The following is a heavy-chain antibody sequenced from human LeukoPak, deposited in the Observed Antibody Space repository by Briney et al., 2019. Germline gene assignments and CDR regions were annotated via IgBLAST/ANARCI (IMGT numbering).Heavy chain of an antibody. J-gene: IGHJ4*02. V-gene: IGHV4-59*08. CDR2: IYYSGST. CDR3: ARTSFVYYFDY. Sequence: PSETLSLTCTVSGGSISIYYWSWIRQPPGKGLEWIGYIYYSGSTNYNPSLKSRVTISVDTSKNQFSLKLSSVTAADTAVYYCARTSFVYYFDYWGQGTLVTVSS. D-gene: IGHD2-2*01. CDR1: GGSISIYY.